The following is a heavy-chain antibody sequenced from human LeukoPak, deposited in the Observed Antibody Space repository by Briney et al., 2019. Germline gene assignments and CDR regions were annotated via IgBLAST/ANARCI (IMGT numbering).Heavy chain of an antibody. Sequence: GGSLRLSCAASGFTFSSYAMHWVRRAPGKGLEYVSAISSNGGSTYYAGSVKGRFTISRDNSKNTLYLQMGSLRAEDMAVYYCARAPGYYDSSGYIWGQGTLVTVSS. V-gene: IGHV3-64*02. CDR2: ISSNGGST. D-gene: IGHD3-22*01. J-gene: IGHJ4*02. CDR3: ARAPGYYDSSGYI. CDR1: GFTFSSYA.